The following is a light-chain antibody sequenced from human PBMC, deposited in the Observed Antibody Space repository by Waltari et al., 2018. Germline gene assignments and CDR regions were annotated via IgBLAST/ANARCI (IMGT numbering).Light chain of an antibody. CDR2: GAS. J-gene: IGKJ5*01. CDR3: HLYNNWPPSLT. V-gene: IGKV3-15*01. CDR1: QSVSNN. Sequence: EIVMTQSPGTLSVSPGERATLSCRASQSVSNNLAWYQQTPGQAPRLLIYGASTRATGIPARFSGSGSGTEFTLTISSLQSEDFAVYYCHLYNNWPPSLTFGQGTRLEIK.